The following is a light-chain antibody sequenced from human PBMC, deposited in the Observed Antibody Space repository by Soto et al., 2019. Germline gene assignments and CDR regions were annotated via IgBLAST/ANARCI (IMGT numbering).Light chain of an antibody. CDR1: QSVSRN. CDR3: QHYNNWPPWT. V-gene: IGKV3-15*01. Sequence: EIVMTQSPATLSVSPGERVTLSCRASQSVSRNLAWYQRKPGQAPRLLIFGASTRATGIPARFSGSGSGTEFTLTISSLQSEDFAVYYCQHYNNWPPWTFGQGTKVEIK. J-gene: IGKJ1*01. CDR2: GAS.